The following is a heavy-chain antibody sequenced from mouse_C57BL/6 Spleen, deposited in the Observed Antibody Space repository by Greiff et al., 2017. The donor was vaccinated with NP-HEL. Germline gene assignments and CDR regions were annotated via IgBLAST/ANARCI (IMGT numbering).Heavy chain of an antibody. Sequence: QVQLQQSGAELVKPGASVKISCKASGYAFSSYWMNWVKQRPGKGLEWIGQIYPGDGDTNYNGKFKGKATLTADKSSSTAYMQLSSLTSEDSAVYFCAREGTTVVADYYAMDYWGQGTSVTVSS. CDR3: AREGTTVVADYYAMDY. CDR1: GYAFSSYW. D-gene: IGHD1-1*01. CDR2: IYPGDGDT. J-gene: IGHJ4*01. V-gene: IGHV1-80*01.